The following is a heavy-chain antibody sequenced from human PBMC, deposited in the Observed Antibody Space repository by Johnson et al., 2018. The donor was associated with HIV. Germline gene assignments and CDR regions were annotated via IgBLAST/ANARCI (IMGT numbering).Heavy chain of an antibody. V-gene: IGHV3-30-3*01. CDR2: ISYDGNNR. CDR3: AKDLSDYGRIDAFEI. Sequence: VQLVESGGGVVQPGRSLRLSCAASGFTFSSYAMHWVRQAPGKGLEWVAVISYDGNNRYYADSVKGRFTISRDNSKNTLYLQMNSLRAEDTAVYYCAKDLSDYGRIDAFEIWGQGTMVTVSS. CDR1: GFTFSSYA. J-gene: IGHJ3*02. D-gene: IGHD4-17*01.